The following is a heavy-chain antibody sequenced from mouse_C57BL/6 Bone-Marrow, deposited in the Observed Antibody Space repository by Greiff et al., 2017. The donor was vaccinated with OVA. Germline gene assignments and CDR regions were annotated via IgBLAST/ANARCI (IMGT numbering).Heavy chain of an antibody. Sequence: QVQLQQPGAELVKPGASVKMSCKASGYTFTSYWITWVKQRPGQGLEWIGDIYPGSGSTNYNEKFKSKATLTVDTSSSTAYMQRSSLTSEDSAVYYCARRGWLLRRAMDYWGQGTSVTVSS. D-gene: IGHD2-3*01. CDR1: GYTFTSYW. J-gene: IGHJ4*01. V-gene: IGHV1-55*01. CDR3: ARRGWLLRRAMDY. CDR2: IYPGSGST.